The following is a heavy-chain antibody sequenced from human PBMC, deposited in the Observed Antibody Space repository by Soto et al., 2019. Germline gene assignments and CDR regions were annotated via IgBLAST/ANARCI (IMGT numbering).Heavy chain of an antibody. CDR1: GGSISSGGYY. CDR2: IYYSGST. CDR3: ARDRWNRNYYYYYGMDV. J-gene: IGHJ6*02. D-gene: IGHD1-1*01. V-gene: IGHV4-31*03. Sequence: SETLSLTCTVSGGSISSGGYYWSWIRQHPGKGLEWIGYIYYSGSTYYNPSLKSRVTISVDTSKNQFSLKLSSVTAADTAVYYCARDRWNRNYYYYYGMDVWGQGTTVPVSS.